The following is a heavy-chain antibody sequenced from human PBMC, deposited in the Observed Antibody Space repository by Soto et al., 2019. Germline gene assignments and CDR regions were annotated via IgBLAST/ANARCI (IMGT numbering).Heavy chain of an antibody. CDR2: ISYDGSNK. D-gene: IGHD5-18*01. Sequence: GGSLRLSCAASGFTFSSYGMHWVRQAPGKGLEWVAVISYDGSNKYYADSVKGRFTISRDNSKNTLYLQMNSLRAEDTAVYYCAKVEYSYGLWWDYWGQGTLVTVSS. V-gene: IGHV3-30*18. J-gene: IGHJ4*02. CDR3: AKVEYSYGLWWDY. CDR1: GFTFSSYG.